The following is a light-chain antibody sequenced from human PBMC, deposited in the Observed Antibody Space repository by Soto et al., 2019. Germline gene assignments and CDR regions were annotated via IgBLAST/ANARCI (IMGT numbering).Light chain of an antibody. J-gene: IGKJ1*01. CDR2: GAS. Sequence: DIVMTQSPDSLAVSLGGWATINCKSSQSVLYSSNNKNYLAWYQQKPGQPPKLLIYGASTRESGVPDRFSGSGSGTDFTLTISRLQAEDVAVYYCQQYYGTPRTFGQETKV. V-gene: IGKV4-1*01. CDR3: QQYYGTPRT. CDR1: QSVLYSSNNKNY.